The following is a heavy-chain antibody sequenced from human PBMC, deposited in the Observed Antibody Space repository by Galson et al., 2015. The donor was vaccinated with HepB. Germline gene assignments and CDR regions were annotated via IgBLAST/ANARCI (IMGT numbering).Heavy chain of an antibody. Sequence: WIRQPPGKGLEWIGSIYYSGSTYYNPSLKSRVTISVDTSKNQFSLKLSSVTAADTAVYYCARLPYGSGSYYNADYYYYYGMDVWGQGTTVTVSS. V-gene: IGHV4-39*01. D-gene: IGHD3-10*01. CDR2: IYYSGST. J-gene: IGHJ6*02. CDR3: ARLPYGSGSYYNADYYYYYGMDV.